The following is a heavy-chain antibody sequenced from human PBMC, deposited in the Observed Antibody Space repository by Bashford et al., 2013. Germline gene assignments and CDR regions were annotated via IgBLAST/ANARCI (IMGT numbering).Heavy chain of an antibody. V-gene: IGHV1-18*01. CDR3: ARSIAAVGSPFSWYYDF. CDR2: ISGSSGNT. CDR1: GYTFTTYG. D-gene: IGHD6-13*01. J-gene: IGHJ4*02. Sequence: ASVKVSCKTFGYTFTTYGLSWVRQAPGQGLEWMGWISGSSGNTNYGQKFQGRFIISRDTSKNTLYLQMNGPRADDTAVYYCARSIAAVGSPFSWYYDFWGQGTLVTVSS.